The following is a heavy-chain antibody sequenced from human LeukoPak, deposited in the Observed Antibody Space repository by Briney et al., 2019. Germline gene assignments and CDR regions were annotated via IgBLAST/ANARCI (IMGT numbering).Heavy chain of an antibody. Sequence: SETLSLTCTVSGYSISSGYYWGWIRQPPGKGLEWIGNIYHSGSTNYNPSLKSRVTISVDTSKNQFSLKLSSVTAADTAVYYCARQVHYYDSSGYLFYFDYWGQGTLVTVSS. CDR3: ARQVHYYDSSGYLFYFDY. V-gene: IGHV4-38-2*02. J-gene: IGHJ4*02. D-gene: IGHD3-22*01. CDR1: GYSISSGYY. CDR2: IYHSGST.